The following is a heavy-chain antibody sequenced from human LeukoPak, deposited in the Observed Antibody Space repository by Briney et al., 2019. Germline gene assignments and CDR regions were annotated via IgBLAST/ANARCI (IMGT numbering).Heavy chain of an antibody. CDR3: ATLTFTIMDYYYGMDV. CDR2: INPNSGGT. V-gene: IGHV1-2*04. J-gene: IGHJ6*02. CDR1: GYTFTGYY. Sequence: GASVKVSCKASGYTFTGYYMHWVRQAPGQGLEWMGWINPNSGGTNYAQKFQGWVTMTRDTSISTAYMELSRLRSEDTAVYYCATLTFTIMDYYYGMDVWGQGTTVTVSS. D-gene: IGHD3-3*01.